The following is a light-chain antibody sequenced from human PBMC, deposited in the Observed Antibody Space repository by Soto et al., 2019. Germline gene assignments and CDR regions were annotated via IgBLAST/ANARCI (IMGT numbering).Light chain of an antibody. CDR2: KAS. V-gene: IGKV1-5*03. CDR1: QTSSSW. Sequence: DIQMTQSPSTLSGSVGDRVTITCRASQTSSSWLTWYQQKPGKAAKLLIYKASTLKSGVPSRFIGSGSGTEFTLTISSLQADDFASYYCQDYNSYSDAFGKGTKVDIK. CDR3: QDYNSYSDA. J-gene: IGKJ1*01.